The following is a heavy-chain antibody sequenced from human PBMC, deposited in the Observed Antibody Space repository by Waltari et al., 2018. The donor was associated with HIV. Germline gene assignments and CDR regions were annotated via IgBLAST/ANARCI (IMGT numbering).Heavy chain of an antibody. V-gene: IGHV4-39*01. CDR2: IYYSGST. Sequence: QLHLQQTGPGLVNPSETLSLSCPVSGGSIRRRNYYCGWIRQPPGMGLEWIGSIYYSGSTYYNPSLKSRVTVSVDTSRNQFSLKLYSVTAADTAVYYCTSGGVGSTEDFYYGMDVWGQGTTVTVSS. D-gene: IGHD3-16*01. CDR1: GGSIRRRNYY. CDR3: TSGGVGSTEDFYYGMDV. J-gene: IGHJ6*02.